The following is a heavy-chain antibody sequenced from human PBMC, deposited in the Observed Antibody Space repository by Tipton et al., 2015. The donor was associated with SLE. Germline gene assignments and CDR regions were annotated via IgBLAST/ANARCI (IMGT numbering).Heavy chain of an antibody. Sequence: TLSLTCTVSGGSISSHYWGWIRQPPGKGLEWIGYIYYSGSTNYNPSLKSRVTISVDTSKNQFSLKLSSVTAADTAVYYCARDGTVTGDGMDVWGQGTTVTVS. V-gene: IGHV4-59*11. D-gene: IGHD4-17*01. CDR1: GGSISSHY. J-gene: IGHJ6*02. CDR2: IYYSGST. CDR3: ARDGTVTGDGMDV.